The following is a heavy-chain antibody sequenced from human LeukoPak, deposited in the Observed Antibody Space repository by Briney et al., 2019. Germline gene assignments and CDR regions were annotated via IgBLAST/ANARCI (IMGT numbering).Heavy chain of an antibody. J-gene: IGHJ4*02. CDR3: AKDRGPKNAYFDY. V-gene: IGHV3-7*03. D-gene: IGHD1-1*01. CDR2: IKQDGSEK. CDR1: GFTFSTYA. Sequence: GGSLRLSCAAAGFTFSTYAMSWVRQAPGKGLEWVANIKQDGSEKYYVDSVKGRFTISRDNAKNSLYLQMNSLRAEDTALYYCAKDRGPKNAYFDYWGQGTLVTVSS.